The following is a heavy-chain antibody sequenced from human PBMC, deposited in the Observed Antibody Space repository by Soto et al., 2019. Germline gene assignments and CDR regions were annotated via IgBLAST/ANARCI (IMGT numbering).Heavy chain of an antibody. CDR2: MYYSGST. CDR3: ARYYCTSTTCYAYAFDI. D-gene: IGHD2-2*01. V-gene: IGHV4-31*02. J-gene: IGHJ3*02. Sequence: WTWIRQPPGKGLEWIGYMYYSGSTYYTPSLKSRVTISVDTSKNQFSLQLSSVTAADTAVYYCARYYCTSTTCYAYAFDIWGQGTIVTVSS.